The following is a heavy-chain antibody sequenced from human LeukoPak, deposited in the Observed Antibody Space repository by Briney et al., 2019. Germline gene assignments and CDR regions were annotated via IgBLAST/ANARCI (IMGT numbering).Heavy chain of an antibody. V-gene: IGHV1-18*01. CDR3: ARVGGIAVADAFDY. CDR1: DYTFTRYG. Sequence: ASVKVSCKASDYTFTRYGISWVRQAPGQGLEWMGWITGDNGSARYAQKLQGRVTMTTDASTSTAHMELRSLRSDDTAVYYCARVGGIAVADAFDYWGQGTLVTVSS. D-gene: IGHD6-19*01. CDR2: ITGDNGSA. J-gene: IGHJ4*02.